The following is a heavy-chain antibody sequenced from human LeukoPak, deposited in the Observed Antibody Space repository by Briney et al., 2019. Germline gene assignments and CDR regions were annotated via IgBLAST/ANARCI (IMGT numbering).Heavy chain of an antibody. CDR1: GLTFSSYG. V-gene: IGHV3-23*01. CDR2: ITGDGTTT. J-gene: IGHJ4*02. Sequence: GSLRLSCEASGLTFSSYGMSWVRQAPGKGLQWVSAITGDGTTTYYADSVKGRFTISRDNSKNMLYLQMSSLRAEDTAVYYCAKMQGYFDYWGQGTLVPVSS. CDR3: AKMQGYFDY.